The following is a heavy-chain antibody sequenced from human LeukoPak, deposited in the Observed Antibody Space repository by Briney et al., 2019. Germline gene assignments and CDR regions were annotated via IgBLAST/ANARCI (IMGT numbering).Heavy chain of an antibody. CDR1: GFTFSSYE. J-gene: IGHJ3*02. D-gene: IGHD6-13*01. Sequence: GGSLRLSCAASGFTFSSYEMNWVRQAPGKGLEWLSYISSSGSTIYYADSVKGRFTISRDNAKSSLYLQMNSLRTEDTALYYCAKDYLLSSSWYLGAFDIWGQGTMVTVSS. CDR3: AKDYLLSSSWYLGAFDI. V-gene: IGHV3-48*03. CDR2: ISSSGSTI.